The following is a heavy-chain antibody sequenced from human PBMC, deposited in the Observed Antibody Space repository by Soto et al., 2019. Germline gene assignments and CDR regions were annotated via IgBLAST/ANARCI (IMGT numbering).Heavy chain of an antibody. J-gene: IGHJ3*02. CDR2: IYPGDSDT. CDR3: ARAPPQYYYDSSGYLGDAFDI. Sequence: PGESLKISCKGSGYSFTSYWIGWVRQMPGKGLEWMGIIYPGDSDTRYSPSFQGQVTISADKSISTAYLQWSSLKASDTAMYYCARAPPQYYYDSSGYLGDAFDIWGQGTMVTVSS. D-gene: IGHD3-22*01. CDR1: GYSFTSYW. V-gene: IGHV5-51*01.